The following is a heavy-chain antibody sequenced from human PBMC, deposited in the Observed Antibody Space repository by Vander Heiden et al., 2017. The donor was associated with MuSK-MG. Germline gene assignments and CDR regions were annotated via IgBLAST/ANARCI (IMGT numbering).Heavy chain of an antibody. D-gene: IGHD3-16*01. V-gene: IGHV3-7*03. CDR3: ARGWGAN. CDR2: IREDGSEN. Sequence: EVQLVESGGGLVQPGGSLRLSCAASGFTFGRSYWMSWVRQAPGKGLEWVANIREDGSENNYVDAVKGRFTISRDSAKNSVYLEMNGLRADDAATYYCARGWGANWGQGALVSISS. CDR1: GFTFGRSYW. J-gene: IGHJ4*02.